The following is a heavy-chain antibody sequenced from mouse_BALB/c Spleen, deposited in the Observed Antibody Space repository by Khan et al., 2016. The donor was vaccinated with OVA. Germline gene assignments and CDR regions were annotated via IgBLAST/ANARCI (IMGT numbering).Heavy chain of an antibody. CDR2: IWSDGST. Sequence: QVQLKQSGPGLMAPSQSLSIPCTISGFSLTNYGVHWVPPPPGKGLEWLVVIWSDGSTTYISALKSRPTISKYNSKSQVFLKMNSLQTDDTAMYFCARQPYDKYKIMDYWGQGTSVTVSS. CDR1: GFSLTNYG. D-gene: IGHD2-14*01. CDR3: ARQPYDKYKIMDY. J-gene: IGHJ4*01. V-gene: IGHV2-6-1*01.